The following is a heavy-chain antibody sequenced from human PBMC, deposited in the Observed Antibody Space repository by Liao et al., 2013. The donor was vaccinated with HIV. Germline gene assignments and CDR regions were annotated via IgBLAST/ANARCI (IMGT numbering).Heavy chain of an antibody. Sequence: QVQLQESGPGLVRPSQTLSLTCTVSGGSISSGSYYWTWIRQPAGKGLEWIGRIYVTGSTNYNPSLKSRVTISEDTSKNQFSLKLSSVTAADTAVYYCARDGGATHPDAFDIWGQGTMVTVSS. CDR1: GGSISSGSYY. CDR2: IYVTGST. CDR3: ARDGGATHPDAFDI. D-gene: IGHD3-16*01. J-gene: IGHJ3*02. V-gene: IGHV4-61*02.